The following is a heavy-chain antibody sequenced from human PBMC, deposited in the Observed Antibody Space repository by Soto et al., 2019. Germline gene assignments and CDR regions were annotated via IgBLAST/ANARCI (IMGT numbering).Heavy chain of an antibody. J-gene: IGHJ5*02. CDR3: ARMATFGSLNWFDP. V-gene: IGHV1-8*01. CDR2: MNPGSGDT. CDR1: GFSFTNND. D-gene: IGHD3-16*01. Sequence: ASVKVSCKASGFSFTNNDVTWVRQATGQGLEWMGWMNPGSGDTGYAQKFQGRVTMTRDISIATAYMELSSLRSDDTAIYYCARMATFGSLNWFDPWGQGTLVTVSS.